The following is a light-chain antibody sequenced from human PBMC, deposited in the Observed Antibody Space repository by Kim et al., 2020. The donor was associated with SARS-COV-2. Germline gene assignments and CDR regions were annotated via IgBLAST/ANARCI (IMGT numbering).Light chain of an antibody. Sequence: EVVMTQSPAALSLSPGERATLSCRASQSVSNKLAWFQQKPGQAPSLLIYGGSARAPGIPARFSGSGSGTEFTLTIASLQSEDFAVYYCQQYDHWPWYTFGQGTKLEI. CDR1: QSVSNK. CDR2: GGS. CDR3: QQYDHWPWYT. V-gene: IGKV3-15*01. J-gene: IGKJ2*01.